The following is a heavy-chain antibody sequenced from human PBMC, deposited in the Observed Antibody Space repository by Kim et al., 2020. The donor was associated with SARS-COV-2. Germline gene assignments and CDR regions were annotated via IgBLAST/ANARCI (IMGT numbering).Heavy chain of an antibody. CDR2: IRYSGDT. CDR3: AGGGGWLTDH. V-gene: IGHV4-59*01. D-gene: IGHD6-19*01. Sequence: SETLSLTCIVSGDSINNYYWNWIRQPPGKGLEWIGHIRYSGDTNYNPSLKSRVTMSVDTSQNQFSLKLNSMTAADTAVYFCAGGGGWLTDHCGQGTLVIV. J-gene: IGHJ4*02. CDR1: GDSINNYY.